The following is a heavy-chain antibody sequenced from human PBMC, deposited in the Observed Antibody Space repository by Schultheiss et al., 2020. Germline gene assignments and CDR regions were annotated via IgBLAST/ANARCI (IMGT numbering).Heavy chain of an antibody. Sequence: SQTLSLTCAISGDSVSSNSAAWNWIRQSPSRGLEWLGRTYYRSKWYNEYAVSVKSRISINPDTSKNQFSLKLSSVTAADTAVYYCARGGRHPRSNIVVVPAAIQRGAFDIWGQGTMVTVSS. CDR3: ARGGRHPRSNIVVVPAAIQRGAFDI. CDR2: TYYRSKWYN. D-gene: IGHD2-2*02. J-gene: IGHJ3*02. CDR1: GDSVSSNSAA. V-gene: IGHV6-1*01.